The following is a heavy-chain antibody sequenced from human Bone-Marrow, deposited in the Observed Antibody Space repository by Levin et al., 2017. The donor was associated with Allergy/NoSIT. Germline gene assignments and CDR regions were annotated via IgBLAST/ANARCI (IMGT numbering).Heavy chain of an antibody. CDR1: GYTLTKLS. CDR2: FDPEDVET. Sequence: ASVKVSCKVSGYTLTKLSIHWVRQAPGKGLEWLGGFDPEDVETIYAQKFQGRVTMTEDTSTDTAYMELSRLRSEDTAVYFCASTGYSSAWGSDYWGQGTLVTVSS. V-gene: IGHV1-24*01. CDR3: ASTGYSSAWGSDY. D-gene: IGHD6-25*01. J-gene: IGHJ4*02.